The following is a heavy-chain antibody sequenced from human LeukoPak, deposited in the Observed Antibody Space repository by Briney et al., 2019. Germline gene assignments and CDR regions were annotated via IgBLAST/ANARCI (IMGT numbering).Heavy chain of an antibody. Sequence: GGSLRLSCAASGFTFSSYAMSWVRQAPGKGLEWVSAISGSGGSTYYADSVKGRFTISRDNSKNTLYLQMSSLRAEDTAVYYCAKDLGGYGLRYFDYWGQGTLVTVSS. V-gene: IGHV3-23*01. CDR3: AKDLGGYGLRYFDY. D-gene: IGHD5-12*01. CDR1: GFTFSSYA. CDR2: ISGSGGST. J-gene: IGHJ4*02.